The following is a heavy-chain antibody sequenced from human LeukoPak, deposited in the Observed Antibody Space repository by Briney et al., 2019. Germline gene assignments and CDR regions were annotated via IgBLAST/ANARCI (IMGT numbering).Heavy chain of an antibody. CDR1: GYTFTGYY. CDR3: ARDQGYSGYDPNYYFDH. D-gene: IGHD5-12*01. J-gene: IGHJ4*02. V-gene: IGHV1-2*04. CDR2: INPKRGAT. Sequence: GASVKVSCKASGYTFTGYYIHWVRQAPGQGLDWMGWINPKRGATNYAQKFQGWVTMTRDTSISTAYMELSRLRSDDTAVYYCARDQGYSGYDPNYYFDHWGQGTLVTVSS.